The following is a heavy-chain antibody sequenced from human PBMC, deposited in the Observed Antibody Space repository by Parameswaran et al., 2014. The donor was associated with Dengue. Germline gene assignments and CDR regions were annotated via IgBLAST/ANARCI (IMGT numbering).Heavy chain of an antibody. D-gene: IGHD1-7*01. Sequence: WIRQPPGKALEWLALIYWDDDKRYSPSLKSRLTITKDTSKNQVVLTMTNMDPVDTATYYCARVYNWNYPARRFDPWGQGTLVTVSS. CDR3: ARVYNWNYPARRFDP. V-gene: IGHV2-5*02. CDR2: IYWDDDK. J-gene: IGHJ5*02.